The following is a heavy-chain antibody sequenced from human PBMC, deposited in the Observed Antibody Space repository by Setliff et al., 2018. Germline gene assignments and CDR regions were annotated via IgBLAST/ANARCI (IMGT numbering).Heavy chain of an antibody. Sequence: SETLSLTCTVSGGSVNSGYDNWNWLRQPAGKGLEWIGHINRRGSTNFSPSLKSRVTISLDTSKNQFSLNLASVTAADTAVYYCARASSGWYSAYYYYRDVWGKGTTVTVSS. CDR3: ARASSGWYSAYYYYRDV. CDR1: GGSVNSGYDN. V-gene: IGHV4-61*09. CDR2: INRRGST. D-gene: IGHD6-19*01. J-gene: IGHJ6*03.